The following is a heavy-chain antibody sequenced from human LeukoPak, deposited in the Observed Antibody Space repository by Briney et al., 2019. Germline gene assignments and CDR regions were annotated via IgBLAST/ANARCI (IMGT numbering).Heavy chain of an antibody. CDR1: GGSISSSSYC. CDR3: ARDGGPYYYGSGSYFYYYYYMDV. J-gene: IGHJ6*03. Sequence: SETLSLTCTVSGGSISSSSYCWGWIRQPPGKGLEWIGRIYYSGSTYYNPSLKSRVTISVDTSKNQFSLKLSSVTAADTAVYYCARDGGPYYYGSGSYFYYYYYMDVWGKGTTVTVSS. D-gene: IGHD3-10*01. V-gene: IGHV4-39*07. CDR2: IYYSGST.